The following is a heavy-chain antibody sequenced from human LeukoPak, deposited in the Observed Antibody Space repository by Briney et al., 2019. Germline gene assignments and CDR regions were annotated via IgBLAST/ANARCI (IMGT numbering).Heavy chain of an antibody. V-gene: IGHV3-23*01. J-gene: IGHJ5*02. Sequence: GASLRLSCAASGSTFSSYAMSWVRQAPGKGLEWVSAISGSGGSTYYADSVKGRFTISRDNSKNTLYLQMNSLRAEDTAVYYCAKVGVRGRGPWGQGTLVTVSS. CDR3: AKVGVRGRGP. CDR2: ISGSGGST. D-gene: IGHD3-10*01. CDR1: GSTFSSYA.